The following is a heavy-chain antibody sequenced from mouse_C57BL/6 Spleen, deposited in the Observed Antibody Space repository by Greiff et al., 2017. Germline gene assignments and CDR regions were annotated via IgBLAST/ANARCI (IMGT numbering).Heavy chain of an antibody. V-gene: IGHV5-9*01. CDR3: ARWLRYCDY. CDR1: GFTFSSYT. D-gene: IGHD2-2*01. J-gene: IGHJ2*01. CDR2: ISGGGGNT. Sequence: EVMLVESGGGLVKPGGSLKLSCAASGFTFSSYTMSWVRQTPEKRLEWVATISGGGGNTYYPDSVKGRFTISRDNAKNTLYLQMSSLRSEDTALYYCARWLRYCDYWGQGTTLTVSS.